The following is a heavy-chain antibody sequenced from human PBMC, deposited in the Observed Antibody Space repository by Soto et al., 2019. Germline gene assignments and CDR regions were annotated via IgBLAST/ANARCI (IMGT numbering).Heavy chain of an antibody. CDR1: GYTFTGYY. J-gene: IGHJ6*02. CDR3: AKSRLDMYYYGMDV. V-gene: IGHV1-69*13. CDR2: IIPIFGSA. D-gene: IGHD2-15*01. Sequence: GASVKVSCKASGYTFTGYYMHWVRQAPGQGLEWMGGIIPIFGSANYAQKFQGRVTITADESTSTAYMELSSLRSEDTAVYYCAKSRLDMYYYGMDVWGQGTTVTVSS.